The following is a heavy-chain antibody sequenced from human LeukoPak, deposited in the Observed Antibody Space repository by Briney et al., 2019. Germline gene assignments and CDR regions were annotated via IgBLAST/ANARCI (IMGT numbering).Heavy chain of an antibody. CDR3: ARDRGRYYDSRGFYWGYYFDS. CDR2: ISYDGSNK. Sequence: GGSLRLSCAASGFTFSSYGMHWVRQAPGKGLGWVALISYDGSNKYYADSVKGRFTISRDNSKDTLYLQMSSVRVDDTAVYYCARDRGRYYDSRGFYWGYYFDSWGQGILVTVST. CDR1: GFTFSSYG. J-gene: IGHJ4*02. V-gene: IGHV3-30*03. D-gene: IGHD3-22*01.